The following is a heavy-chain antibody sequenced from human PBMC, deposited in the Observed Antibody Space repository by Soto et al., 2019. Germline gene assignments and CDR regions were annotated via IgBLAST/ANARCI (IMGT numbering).Heavy chain of an antibody. CDR3: ARSDYGDYVFRAFDI. J-gene: IGHJ3*02. V-gene: IGHV5-51*01. CDR2: IYPGDSDT. D-gene: IGHD4-17*01. CDR1: GYSFTSYW. Sequence: GESLKISCKGSGYSFTSYWIGWVRQMPGKGLEWMGIIYPGDSDTRYSPSFQGQVTISADKSISTAYLQWSSLKASDTAMYYCARSDYGDYVFRAFDIWGQGTMVTVSS.